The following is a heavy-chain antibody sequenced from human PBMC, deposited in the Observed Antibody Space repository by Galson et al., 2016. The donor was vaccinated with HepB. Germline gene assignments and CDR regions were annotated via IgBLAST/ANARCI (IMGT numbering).Heavy chain of an antibody. CDR2: VYYSGGT. J-gene: IGHJ4*02. CDR3: ATYYYDNYGYYPY. CDR1: GGPISSYF. Sequence: LSLTCNVSGGPISSYFWSWIRQPPGKGLEWIGCVYYSGGTNYNPSLKSRVTISVDTSKNQFSLKLRSVTAADTAVYYCATYYYDNYGYYPYWGQGNLVTVSS. V-gene: IGHV4-59*01. D-gene: IGHD3-22*01.